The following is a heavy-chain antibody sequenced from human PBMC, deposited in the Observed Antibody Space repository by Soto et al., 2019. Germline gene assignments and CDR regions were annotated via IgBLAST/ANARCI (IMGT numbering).Heavy chain of an antibody. J-gene: IGHJ4*02. CDR1: GFTFSSYG. CDR2: ISAGGGGT. Sequence: EVQLLESGGGLVQPGGSLRLSCAASGFTFSSYGMSWVRQAPGKGLEWVSAISAGGGGTYYADSVKGRFTISRDNPKNTLDLQVNTLRAEDTAVYFCTNHYDILTGNLAYFDYWGQGTLVTVSS. CDR3: TNHYDILTGNLAYFDY. V-gene: IGHV3-23*01. D-gene: IGHD3-9*01.